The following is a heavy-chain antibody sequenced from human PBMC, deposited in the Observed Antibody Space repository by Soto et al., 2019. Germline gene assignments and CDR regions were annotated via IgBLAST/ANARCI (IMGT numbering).Heavy chain of an antibody. V-gene: IGHV1-69*02. J-gene: IGHJ6*02. CDR1: GGTFRSYT. Sequence: HVQLVQSVAEVKKPGSSVKVSCKASGGTFRSYTISWVRQAPGQGLEWMGRIIPILGIANYAQKFQGRVTITAEESTSTAYMERNSLGSEDTSVYYCASVGGVRGRYGMDDWCQGSTVTVSS. CDR3: ASVGGVRGRYGMDD. D-gene: IGHD1-1*01. CDR2: IIPILGIA.